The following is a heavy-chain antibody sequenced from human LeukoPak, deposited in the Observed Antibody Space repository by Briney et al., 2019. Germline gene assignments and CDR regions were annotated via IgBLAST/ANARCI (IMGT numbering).Heavy chain of an antibody. V-gene: IGHV4-39*01. Sequence: PSETLSLTCTVSGGSISSSSYYWGWIRQPPGKGLEWIGSIYCSGSTYYNPSLKSRVTISVDTSKNQFSLKLSSVTAADTAVYYCARTYYDILTGSRQHDAFDIWGQGTMVTVSS. CDR1: GGSISSSSYY. D-gene: IGHD3-9*01. J-gene: IGHJ3*02. CDR3: ARTYYDILTGSRQHDAFDI. CDR2: IYCSGST.